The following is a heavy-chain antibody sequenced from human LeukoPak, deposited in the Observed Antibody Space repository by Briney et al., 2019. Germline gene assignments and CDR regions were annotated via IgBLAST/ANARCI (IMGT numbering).Heavy chain of an antibody. J-gene: IGHJ3*02. Sequence: GGSLRLFCAASGFTFSSYAMHWVRQAPGKGLEWVAVISYDGSNKYYADSVKGRFTISRDNAKNSLYLQMNSLRDEDTAVYYWAGGGKNRGGAFDIWGQGTMVTVSS. V-gene: IGHV3-30-3*01. CDR3: AGGGKNRGGAFDI. CDR1: GFTFSSYA. D-gene: IGHD1-14*01. CDR2: ISYDGSNK.